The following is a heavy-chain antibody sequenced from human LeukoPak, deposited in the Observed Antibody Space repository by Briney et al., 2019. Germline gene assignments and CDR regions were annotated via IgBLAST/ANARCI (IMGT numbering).Heavy chain of an antibody. Sequence: SGRSLRLSCAASGFAFNNYAMHWVRQAPGKGLEWVAVISYDGSNKYYADSVKGRFTISRDNSKNTLYLQMNSLRAEDTAVYYCARDQKGSGELDYWGQGTLVTVSS. CDR1: GFAFNNYA. D-gene: IGHD2-15*01. CDR2: ISYDGSNK. J-gene: IGHJ4*02. CDR3: ARDQKGSGELDY. V-gene: IGHV3-30-3*01.